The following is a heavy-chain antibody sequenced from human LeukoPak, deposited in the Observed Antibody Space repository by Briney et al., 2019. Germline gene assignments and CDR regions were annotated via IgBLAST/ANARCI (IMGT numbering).Heavy chain of an antibody. D-gene: IGHD3-16*01. Sequence: PGGSLRLSCAASRLTFNTYTMNWVRQAPGKGLEGVSVIYSGGSTYYADSVKGRLTISRDNSKNTLYLQMNSLRAEGTAVYYCATQSRFGGASYDAFDIWGQGTMVTVSS. CDR3: ATQSRFGGASYDAFDI. CDR2: IYSGGST. V-gene: IGHV3-66*01. J-gene: IGHJ3*02. CDR1: RLTFNTYT.